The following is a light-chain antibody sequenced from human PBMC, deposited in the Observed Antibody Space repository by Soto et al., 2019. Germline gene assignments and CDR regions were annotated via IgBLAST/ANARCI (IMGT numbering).Light chain of an antibody. CDR2: GAS. Sequence: EIELTQSAGSLSLSPGERATLSFRASQTVSNNFLAWYQQKFGQAPRLLIYGASNRATGIPDRFSGSGSGTDFTLTISRLEPEDFAVYHCQQYGSSLLTFGPGTKVDLK. J-gene: IGKJ3*01. V-gene: IGKV3-20*01. CDR1: QTVSNNF. CDR3: QQYGSSLLT.